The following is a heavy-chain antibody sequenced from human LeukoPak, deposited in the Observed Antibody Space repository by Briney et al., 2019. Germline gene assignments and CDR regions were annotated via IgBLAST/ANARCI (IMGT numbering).Heavy chain of an antibody. D-gene: IGHD3-3*01. J-gene: IGHJ3*02. CDR1: GGSISSSSYY. CDR2: IYYSGST. V-gene: IGHV4-39*01. CDR3: ASPGQNYYDFWSGYPNDAFDI. Sequence: PSETLSLTCTVSGGSISSSSYYWGWIRQPPGKGLEWIGSIYYSGSTYYNPSLKSRVTISVDTSKNQFSLKLSSVTAADTAVYYCASPGQNYYDFWSGYPNDAFDIWGQGTMVTVSS.